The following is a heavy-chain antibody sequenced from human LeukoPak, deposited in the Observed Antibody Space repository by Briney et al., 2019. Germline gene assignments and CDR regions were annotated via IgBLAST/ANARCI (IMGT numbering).Heavy chain of an antibody. CDR3: ARHDEFAY. Sequence: GESLKISCKASGYSFTTYWIGWVRQMPGKGLEWMGIIYPDDSDTRYSPSFRGQVTISADKSINTAYLQWSSLKASDTAIYYCARHDEFAYWGQGTLVTVSS. V-gene: IGHV5-51*01. J-gene: IGHJ4*02. CDR1: GYSFTTYW. CDR2: IYPDDSDT.